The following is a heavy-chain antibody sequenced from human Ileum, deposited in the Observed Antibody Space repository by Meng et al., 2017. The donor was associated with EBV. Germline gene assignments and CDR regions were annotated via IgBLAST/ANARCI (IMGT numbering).Heavy chain of an antibody. Sequence: QGRLAQSGHGVRKPSASLSLTCAVSGDTISRYDRWGSIRQPPGKGVEWIGNIYNSGTTTYNPTLKSRVTMSVDTSKNKFSLNLNSVTAVDTAVYYCARNVPGTSAYYDWGQGTLVTVSS. D-gene: IGHD3-3*01. V-gene: IGHV4-28*01. CDR2: IYNSGTT. CDR3: ARNVPGTSAYYD. J-gene: IGHJ4*02. CDR1: GDTISRYDR.